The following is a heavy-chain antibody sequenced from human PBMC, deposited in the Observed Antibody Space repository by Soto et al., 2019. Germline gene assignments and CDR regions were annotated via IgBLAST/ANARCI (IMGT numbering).Heavy chain of an antibody. Sequence: GGSLRLSCAVSGFTFSNYEWNWVRQAPGKGLEWISYIDTSGDAMFYADSVKGRFAVSRDNTMNSLYLQMNSLRAEDTAAYYWAKELIGCGWDCLDHLGQGTLVTVSS. CDR2: IDTSGDAM. CDR3: AKELIGCGWDCLDH. D-gene: IGHD3-10*01. CDR1: GFTFSNYE. J-gene: IGHJ4*02. V-gene: IGHV3-48*03.